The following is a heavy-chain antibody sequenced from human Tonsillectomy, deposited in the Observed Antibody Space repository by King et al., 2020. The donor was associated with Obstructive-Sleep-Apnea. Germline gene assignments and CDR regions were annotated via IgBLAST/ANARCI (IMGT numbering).Heavy chain of an antibody. V-gene: IGHV4-4*07. D-gene: IGHD3-9*01. J-gene: IGHJ6*02. Sequence: VQLQESGPGLVKPSETLSLTCTVSGGSISSYSWAWFRQPAGEGLEWIGRMFTSGSTNCNPSLKSRVTMSVDTSKNQFSLKLSSVTAADTAVYYCARDVPYDWLVPYYYYGMDVWGQGTTVTVSS. CDR3: ARDVPYDWLVPYYYYGMDV. CDR2: MFTSGST. CDR1: GGSISSYS.